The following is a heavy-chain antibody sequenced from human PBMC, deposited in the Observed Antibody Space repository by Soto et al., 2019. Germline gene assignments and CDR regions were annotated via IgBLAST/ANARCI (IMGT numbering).Heavy chain of an antibody. CDR3: ARDPYGMDV. J-gene: IGHJ6*02. V-gene: IGHV3-30-3*01. Sequence: QVPVVESGGGVVQPGRSLRLSCVASGFTFSNYAMHWVRQAPGKGLEWVAVISNDGSIMYYADSVKGRFTISRDNSKNTLDLQMDSLRAEDTAVYFCARDPYGMDVWGQGTTVTVSS. CDR2: ISNDGSIM. CDR1: GFTFSNYA.